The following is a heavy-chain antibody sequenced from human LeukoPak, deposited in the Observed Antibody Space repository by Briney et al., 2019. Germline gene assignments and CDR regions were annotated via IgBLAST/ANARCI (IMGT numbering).Heavy chain of an antibody. Sequence: PSETLSLTCTVSGGSITSHSWSWIRQPPGKGLEWIGYIFYSGHTNYNPSLRSRITISVDTSKTQFSLRLTSVTAADTAVYYCASDTDRRSSPGSWFDPWGQGTLVTVSS. CDR1: GGSITSHS. CDR2: IFYSGHT. V-gene: IGHV4-59*11. CDR3: ASDTDRRSSPGSWFDP. J-gene: IGHJ5*02. D-gene: IGHD2-15*01.